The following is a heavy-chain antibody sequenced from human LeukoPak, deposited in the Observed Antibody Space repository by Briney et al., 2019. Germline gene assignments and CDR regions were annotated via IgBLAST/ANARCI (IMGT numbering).Heavy chain of an antibody. CDR2: IYPGDSDT. CDR1: GYTFTSYW. D-gene: IGHD1-26*01. Sequence: GESLQISCKGSGYTFTSYWIAWVRQRPGKGLEWMGIIYPGDSDTRYSPSFQGQVTISADKSIGTAYLQLSGLKASDTAMYYCARHGSGDHFYHYGMDVWGQGTTVTVSS. CDR3: ARHGSGDHFYHYGMDV. J-gene: IGHJ6*02. V-gene: IGHV5-51*01.